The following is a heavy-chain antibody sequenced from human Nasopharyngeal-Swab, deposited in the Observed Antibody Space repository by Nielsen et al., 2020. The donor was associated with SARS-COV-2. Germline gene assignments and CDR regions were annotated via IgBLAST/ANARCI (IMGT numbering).Heavy chain of an antibody. Sequence: WIRQPPGKGLVWVSRINSDGSGTSYADSVKGRFTISRDNAKNTLYLQMNSLRAEDTAVYYCARDVGDYYDSSGTFDYWGQGTLVTVSS. V-gene: IGHV3-74*01. D-gene: IGHD3-22*01. CDR2: INSDGSGT. CDR3: ARDVGDYYDSSGTFDY. J-gene: IGHJ4*02.